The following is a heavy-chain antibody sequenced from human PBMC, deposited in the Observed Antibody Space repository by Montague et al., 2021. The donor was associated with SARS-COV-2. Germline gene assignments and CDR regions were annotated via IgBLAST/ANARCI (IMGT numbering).Heavy chain of an antibody. J-gene: IGHJ6*02. CDR3: ARDQTVLEWIWYGMDV. CDR2: IDHSGNT. V-gene: IGHV4-34*01. CDR1: GGSFSTYY. D-gene: IGHD3-3*01. Sequence: SETLSLTCAVYGGSFSTYYWSWIRQSPGKGLEWIGNIDHSGNTNXXPSLKGRVSISVDTSSSQFSLYLTSVTAADAAVYYCARDQTVLEWIWYGMDVWGPGTTVTVSS.